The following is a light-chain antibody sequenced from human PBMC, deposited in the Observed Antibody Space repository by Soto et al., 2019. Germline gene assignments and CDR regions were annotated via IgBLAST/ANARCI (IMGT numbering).Light chain of an antibody. V-gene: IGLV2-14*01. CDR2: DVG. J-gene: IGLJ2*01. CDR1: SSDVGGYNY. CDR3: SSYTSSSTRG. Sequence: QSALTQPASVSVSPGQSITISCTGTSSDVGGYNYVSWYQQHPGKAPKLMIYDVGNRPSGVSNRFSGSKSGNTAPLTISGLQAEDEAEYYCSSYTSSSTRGFGGGTKLTVL.